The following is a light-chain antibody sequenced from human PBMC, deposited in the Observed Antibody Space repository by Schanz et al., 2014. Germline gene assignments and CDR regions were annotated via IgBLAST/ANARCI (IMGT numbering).Light chain of an antibody. CDR1: SSDVGSYNR. CDR2: EVS. Sequence: QSALTQPPSVSGSPGQSVTISCTGTSSDVGSYNRVSWYQQPPDTAPKLMIYEVSNRPSGVPDRFSGSKSGTSASLAISGLQSEDETDYYCAAWDDSLDGWAFGGGTKVTVL. V-gene: IGLV2-18*01. J-gene: IGLJ3*02. CDR3: AAWDDSLDGWA.